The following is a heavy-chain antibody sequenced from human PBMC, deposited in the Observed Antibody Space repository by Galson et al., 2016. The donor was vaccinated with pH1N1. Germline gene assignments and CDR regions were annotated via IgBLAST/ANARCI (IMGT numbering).Heavy chain of an antibody. V-gene: IGHV2-5*01. CDR1: GFSLCTSGVT. D-gene: IGHD4-17*01. Sequence: PALVKPTQTLTLTCTFSGFSLCTSGVTVGWIRQPPGKALEWLALIYWNDDKRYSPSLKSRLTIIKDTSKNQVVLTMTNMDPVDTATYYCARLLYGDYSNWFDPWGQGTLVTVSS. CDR3: ARLLYGDYSNWFDP. J-gene: IGHJ5*02. CDR2: IYWNDDK.